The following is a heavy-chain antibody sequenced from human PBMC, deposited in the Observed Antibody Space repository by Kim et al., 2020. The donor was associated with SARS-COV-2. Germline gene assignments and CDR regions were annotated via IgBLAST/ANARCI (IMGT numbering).Heavy chain of an antibody. CDR1: GFTFRSYW. CDR3: ARVEVMFGVVIPPDY. CDR2: INMDGSSP. J-gene: IGHJ4*02. V-gene: IGHV3-74*01. D-gene: IGHD3-3*01. Sequence: GGSLRLSCAASGFTFRSYWMHWVRQAPGNGLVWVSRINMDGSSPSDADSVKGRCTISRDNAKNTLYLQMNSLRAEDTAVYYCARVEVMFGVVIPPDYWGPGTLVTVSS.